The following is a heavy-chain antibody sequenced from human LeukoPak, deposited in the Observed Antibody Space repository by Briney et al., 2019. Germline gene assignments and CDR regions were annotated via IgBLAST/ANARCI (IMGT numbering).Heavy chain of an antibody. Sequence: GESLKISCKGSGYNFTNYWIDWVRQLPGKGLEWMGIIYPGDSDTRYSPSFQGQVTFSADESISTAYLQWSSLKASDTAIYYCARRSSIAPRLFDYWGQGTLVTVSS. D-gene: IGHD6-6*01. CDR2: IYPGDSDT. V-gene: IGHV5-51*01. CDR3: ARRSSIAPRLFDY. J-gene: IGHJ4*02. CDR1: GYNFTNYW.